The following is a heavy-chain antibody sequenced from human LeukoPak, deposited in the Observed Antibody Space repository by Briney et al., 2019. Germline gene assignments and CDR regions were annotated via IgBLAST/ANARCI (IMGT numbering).Heavy chain of an antibody. J-gene: IGHJ6*02. CDR3: ARSWGSGSYLFYCYYYGMDV. D-gene: IGHD3-10*01. Sequence: GGSLRLSCAASGFTFNSYAMHWVRQAPGKGLEWVVVISYDENNKYNADSVESIFTISKEYTKNTLYVQMNSMRAEDTAVYYCARSWGSGSYLFYCYYYGMDVWGQGTTVTVSS. V-gene: IGHV3-30-3*01. CDR2: ISYDENNK. CDR1: GFTFNSYA.